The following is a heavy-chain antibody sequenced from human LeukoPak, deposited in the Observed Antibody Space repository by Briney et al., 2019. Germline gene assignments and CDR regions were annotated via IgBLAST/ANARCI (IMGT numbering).Heavy chain of an antibody. J-gene: IGHJ4*02. Sequence: SETLSLTCAVYGGSLSGYSWSWIRQPPGKGLEWIGEINHSGSTNYNPSLKSRVTISVDTSKNQFSLKLSSVTAADTAVYYCARRSIAAVDYWGQGILVTVSS. CDR2: INHSGST. CDR3: ARRSIAAVDY. CDR1: GGSLSGYS. V-gene: IGHV4-34*01. D-gene: IGHD6-6*01.